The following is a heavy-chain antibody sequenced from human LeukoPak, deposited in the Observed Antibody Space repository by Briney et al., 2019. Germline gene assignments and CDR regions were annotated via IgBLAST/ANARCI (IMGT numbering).Heavy chain of an antibody. CDR2: INYSGST. J-gene: IGHJ4*02. CDR3: ATRFGSTVDY. D-gene: IGHD3-10*01. CDR1: SGSTSSYY. V-gene: IGHV4-59*12. Sequence: PSETLSLTCTVSSGSTSSYYWSWIRQPPGKGLEWIGYINYSGSTYNPSLKSRVTISVDKSKNQFSLKLSSVTAADTAVYYCATRFGSTVDYWGQGTLVTVSS.